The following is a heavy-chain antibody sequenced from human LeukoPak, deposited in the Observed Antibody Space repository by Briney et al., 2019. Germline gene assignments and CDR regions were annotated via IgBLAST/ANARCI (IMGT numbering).Heavy chain of an antibody. CDR2: INHSGST. Sequence: SETLSLTCAVYGGSFSGYYWSWIRQPPGKGLEWIGEINHSGSTNYNPSLKSRVTISVDTSKNQFSLKLSSVTAADTAVYYCARAASHYYDSSGLDYWGQGTLVTVSS. CDR3: ARAASHYYDSSGLDY. J-gene: IGHJ4*02. D-gene: IGHD3-22*01. V-gene: IGHV4-34*01. CDR1: GGSFSGYY.